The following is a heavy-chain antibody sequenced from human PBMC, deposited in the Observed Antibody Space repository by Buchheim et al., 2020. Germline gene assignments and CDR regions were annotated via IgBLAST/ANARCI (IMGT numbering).Heavy chain of an antibody. CDR3: ARTVTTLSPHDAENWFDP. J-gene: IGHJ5*02. D-gene: IGHD4-17*01. V-gene: IGHV1-8*01. Sequence: QVQLVQSGAEVKKPGASVKVSCKASGYTFTSYDINWVRQATGQGLEWMGWMNPNSGNTGYAQKFQGRVTMTRNPSISTTYMERSSLRSEDTAVYYCARTVTTLSPHDAENWFDPWGQGTL. CDR2: MNPNSGNT. CDR1: GYTFTSYD.